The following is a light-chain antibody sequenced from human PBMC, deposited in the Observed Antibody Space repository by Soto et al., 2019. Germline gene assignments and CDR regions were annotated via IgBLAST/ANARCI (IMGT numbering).Light chain of an antibody. J-gene: IGLJ1*01. CDR3: SSYTRSRNPYV. CDR2: EVN. CDR1: SSDVGGYRY. V-gene: IGLV2-14*01. Sequence: SALTQPASVSGSPGQSITISCTGTSSDVGGYRYVSWFQQHPGKAPKLMIYEVNNRPSGVSNRFSGSKSGNTASLTISGLQAEEEAHSYCSSYTRSRNPYVFGTGTKVTVL.